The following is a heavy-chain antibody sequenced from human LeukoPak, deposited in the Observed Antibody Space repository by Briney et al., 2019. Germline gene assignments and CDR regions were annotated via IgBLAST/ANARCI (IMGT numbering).Heavy chain of an antibody. CDR2: ISYDRSNK. D-gene: IGHD6-13*01. CDR3: SSLGYRNTYYFDY. J-gene: IGHJ4*02. CDR1: GFTFSSYA. V-gene: IGHV3-30*01. Sequence: GGSLRLSCAASGFTFSSYAMHWVRQAPGKGLEWVAGISYDRSNKYYADSVKGRVTISRDNAKNTLCMQMNSRRVKDTAVYYFSSLGYRNTYYFDYWGQGTPVTVSS.